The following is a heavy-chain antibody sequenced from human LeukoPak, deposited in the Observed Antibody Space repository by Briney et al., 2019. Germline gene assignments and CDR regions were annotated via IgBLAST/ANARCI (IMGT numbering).Heavy chain of an antibody. D-gene: IGHD3-10*02. V-gene: IGHV3-23*01. CDR3: ATYVRGDFDY. J-gene: IGHJ4*02. CDR2: VSGGGGST. CDR1: GFTFASYA. Sequence: GGSLRLSCGTSGFTFASYAMSWVRQAPGKGLEWVSTVSGGGGSTWYADSVKVRFTISRDNSKNTLYLQMNSLRAEDTAVYYCATYVRGDFDYWGQGTLVTVSS.